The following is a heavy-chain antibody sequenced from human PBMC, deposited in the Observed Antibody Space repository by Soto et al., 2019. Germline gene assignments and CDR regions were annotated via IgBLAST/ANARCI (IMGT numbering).Heavy chain of an antibody. CDR3: ARAGSSGSYFDPFDY. CDR1: GYTLTSYG. Sequence: ASVKVSCKASGYTLTSYGISWVRQAPGQGLEWMGWISAYNGNTKYAQKLQGRVTMTTDTSTSTAYMELRSLRSEDTAVYYCARAGSSGSYFDPFDYWGQGTLVTVSS. CDR2: ISAYNGNT. V-gene: IGHV1-18*01. D-gene: IGHD1-26*01. J-gene: IGHJ4*02.